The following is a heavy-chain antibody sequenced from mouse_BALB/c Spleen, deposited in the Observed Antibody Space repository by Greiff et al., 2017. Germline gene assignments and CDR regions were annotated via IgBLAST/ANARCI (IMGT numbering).Heavy chain of an antibody. Sequence: VMLVESGPGLVAPSQSLSITCTVSGFSLTSYGVHWVRQPPGKGLEWLGVIWASGSTNYNSALMSRLSISKDNSKSQVFLKMNSLQTDDTAMYYCARGNDYDMYYAMDYWGQGTSVTVSS. CDR1: GFSLTSYG. D-gene: IGHD2-4*01. CDR3: ARGNDYDMYYAMDY. J-gene: IGHJ4*01. CDR2: IWASGST. V-gene: IGHV2-9*02.